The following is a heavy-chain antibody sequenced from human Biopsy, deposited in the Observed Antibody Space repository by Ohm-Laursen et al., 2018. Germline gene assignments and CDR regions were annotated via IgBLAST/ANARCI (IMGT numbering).Heavy chain of an antibody. CDR2: ISSSSDNI. D-gene: IGHD3-10*01. CDR3: AKGRSGGTGHGNWFDP. V-gene: IGHV3-21*04. Sequence: SLRLSCAASGFTLSSYSMNWVRQTPGKGLEWVSTISSSSDNIYYVDSVKGRFTISRDNAKNSLYLQMNSLRVEDTAVHYCAKGRSGGTGHGNWFDPWGQGTLVIVSS. J-gene: IGHJ5*02. CDR1: GFTLSSYS.